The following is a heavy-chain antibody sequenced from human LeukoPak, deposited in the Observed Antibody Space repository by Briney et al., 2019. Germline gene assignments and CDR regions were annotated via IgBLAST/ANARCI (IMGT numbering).Heavy chain of an antibody. CDR1: GGSISSYY. D-gene: IGHD7-27*01. Sequence: PSETLSLTCTVSGGSISSYYWSWIRQPPGKGLEWIGYIYYSGSTNYNPSLKSRVTISVDTSKNQFSLKLSSVTAADTAVYYCASLGPRGFDYWGQGTLVTVSS. CDR3: ASLGPRGFDY. V-gene: IGHV4-59*08. J-gene: IGHJ4*02. CDR2: IYYSGST.